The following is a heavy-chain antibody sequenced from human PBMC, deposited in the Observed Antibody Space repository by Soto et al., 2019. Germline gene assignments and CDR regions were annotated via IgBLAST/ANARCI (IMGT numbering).Heavy chain of an antibody. CDR1: GYTLTELS. J-gene: IGHJ6*02. Sequence: ASVKVSCKVSGYTLTELSMHWVRQAPGKGLEWMGGFDPEDGETIYAQKFQGRVTMTEDTSTDTAYMELSSLRSEDTAVYYCATEGRYYYYYGMDVWGQGTTVTVSS. CDR3: ATEGRYYYYYGMDV. CDR2: FDPEDGET. V-gene: IGHV1-24*01.